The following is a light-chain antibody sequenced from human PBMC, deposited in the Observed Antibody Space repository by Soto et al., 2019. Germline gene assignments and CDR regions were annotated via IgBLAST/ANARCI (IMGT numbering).Light chain of an antibody. CDR2: RND. J-gene: IGLJ1*01. CDR3: AKWDDSLRVYV. Sequence: QSVLPQPPSASGTPGQRVTISCSTTNSRSGSNYVYWYQQLPGAAPKLLIYRNDQRPSGVPDRFSASKSGTSASLAISGLRSEEEADYFCAKWDDSLRVYVFGSGTKLTVL. CDR1: NSRSGSNY. V-gene: IGLV1-47*01.